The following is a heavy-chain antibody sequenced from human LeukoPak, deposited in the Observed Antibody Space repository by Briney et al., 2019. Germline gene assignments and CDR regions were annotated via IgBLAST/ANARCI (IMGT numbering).Heavy chain of an antibody. J-gene: IGHJ3*02. V-gene: IGHV1-8*01. CDR3: ARVEPAADAFDI. CDR1: GYPFINYD. CDR2: MNPNSGNR. D-gene: IGHD2-2*01. Sequence: GASVKVSCKASGYPFINYDIKWVRQATGQGLEWMGWMNPNSGNRGYAQKFQGRVSMTRDTSVSTAYMELRSLRSDDRAVYYCARVEPAADAFDIWGQGTMVTVSS.